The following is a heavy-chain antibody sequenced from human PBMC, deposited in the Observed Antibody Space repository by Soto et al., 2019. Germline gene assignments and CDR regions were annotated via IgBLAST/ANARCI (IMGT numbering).Heavy chain of an antibody. CDR1: GGSTSSYY. V-gene: IGHV4-59*01. CDR3: ASSKGLELWGYYYMDV. Sequence: SETLSLTCTVSGGSTSSYYWSWIRQPPGKGLEWIGYIYYSGSTNYNPSLKSRVTISVDTSKNQFSLKLSSVTAADTAVYYCASSKGLELWGYYYMDVWGKGTTVTVSS. CDR2: IYYSGST. D-gene: IGHD3-16*01. J-gene: IGHJ6*03.